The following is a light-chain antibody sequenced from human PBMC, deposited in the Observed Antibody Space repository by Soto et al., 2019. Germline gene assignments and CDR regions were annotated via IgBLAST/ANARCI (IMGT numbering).Light chain of an antibody. CDR2: EDN. J-gene: IGLJ2*01. Sequence: NFMLTQPHSVSESPGKTVTISCTRTSGGIASNYVQWYQQRPGSAPTTVIYEDNQRPSGVPDRFSGSIDSSSNSASLTISGLKTEDEADYYCQSYDRSNQVFGGGTKLTVL. CDR1: SGGIASNY. V-gene: IGLV6-57*04. CDR3: QSYDRSNQV.